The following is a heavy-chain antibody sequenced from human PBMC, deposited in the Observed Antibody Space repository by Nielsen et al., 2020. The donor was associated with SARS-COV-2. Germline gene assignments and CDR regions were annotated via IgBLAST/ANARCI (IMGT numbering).Heavy chain of an antibody. CDR2: ISWNSGSI. CDR3: AKGAGWNYFDY. Sequence: GGSLRLSCAASGFTFDDYAMHWVRQAPGKGLEWVSGISWNSGSIGYADSVKGRFTISRDNAKNSLYLQMNSLRAEDTALYYCAKGAGWNYFDYWGQGTLVTVSS. CDR1: GFTFDDYA. V-gene: IGHV3-9*01. D-gene: IGHD3-3*01. J-gene: IGHJ4*02.